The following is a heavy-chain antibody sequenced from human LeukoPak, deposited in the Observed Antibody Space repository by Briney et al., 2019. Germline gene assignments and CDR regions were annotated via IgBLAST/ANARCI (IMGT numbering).Heavy chain of an antibody. CDR2: IIPIFGTA. V-gene: IGHV1-69*01. CDR1: GGTFSRYA. D-gene: IGHD3-10*01. Sequence: SVKVSCKASGGTFSRYAISWVRQAPGQGLEWMGGIIPIFGTANYAQKFQGRVTITADESTSTAYMELSSLRSEDTAVYYCARDLPMVRGWDGMDVWGKGTTVTVSS. CDR3: ARDLPMVRGWDGMDV. J-gene: IGHJ6*04.